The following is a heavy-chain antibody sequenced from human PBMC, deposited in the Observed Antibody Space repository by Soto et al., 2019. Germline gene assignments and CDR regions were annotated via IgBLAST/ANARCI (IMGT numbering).Heavy chain of an antibody. Sequence: GGSLRLSCAASGFTFSSYWMHWVRQAPGKGLVWVSRINSDGSSTSYADSVKGRFTISRDNAKNTLYLQMNSLRAEDTAVYYCAKDRITMVRGNPDYWGQGTLVTVSS. CDR3: AKDRITMVRGNPDY. J-gene: IGHJ4*02. CDR1: GFTFSSYW. CDR2: INSDGSST. D-gene: IGHD3-10*01. V-gene: IGHV3-74*01.